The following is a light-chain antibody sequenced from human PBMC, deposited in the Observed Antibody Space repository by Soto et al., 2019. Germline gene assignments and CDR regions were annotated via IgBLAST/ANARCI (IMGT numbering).Light chain of an antibody. CDR3: QSYDSSLIGSYV. Sequence: QSVLTQPPSVSGAPGQRGTISCTGSSSNIGAGYDVHWYQQLPGTAPKLLIYANNNRPSGVPDRFSGSKSGTSASLAITGLRAEDEDDYYCQSYDSSLIGSYVFGTGTKLTVL. J-gene: IGLJ1*01. CDR1: SSNIGAGYD. CDR2: ANN. V-gene: IGLV1-40*01.